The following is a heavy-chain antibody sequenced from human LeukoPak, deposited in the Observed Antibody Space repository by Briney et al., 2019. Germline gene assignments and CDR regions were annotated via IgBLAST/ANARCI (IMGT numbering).Heavy chain of an antibody. CDR1: GGSIIGYY. CDR2: IYTSGNTNYSGSI. Sequence: SETLSLTCTVSGGSIIGYYWNWIRQPAGRGLEWVGRIYTSGNTNYSGSINYNPSLKTRVTMSVDTSKNQFSLKLSSVTAADTAVYYCARGIDSSGYFDYWGQGTLVTVSS. D-gene: IGHD3-22*01. J-gene: IGHJ4*02. V-gene: IGHV4-4*07. CDR3: ARGIDSSGYFDY.